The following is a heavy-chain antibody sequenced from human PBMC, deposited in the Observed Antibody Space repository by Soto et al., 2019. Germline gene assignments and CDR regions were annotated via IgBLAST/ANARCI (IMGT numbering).Heavy chain of an antibody. CDR2: ISVHNGDT. Sequence: QAQVLQSGAEVKKPGASVKVSCEASGYSFTGYCISWVRQAPGQGLEWMGWISVHNGDTLYAQNLQDRVTMTTDTPTNTAYLELRSQRSDDTTVYYWARGSGVGSYGPGIPGMDIWGQGTTVTVSS. CDR3: ARGSGVGSYGPGIPGMDI. J-gene: IGHJ6*02. V-gene: IGHV1-18*01. D-gene: IGHD3-10*01. CDR1: GYSFTGYC.